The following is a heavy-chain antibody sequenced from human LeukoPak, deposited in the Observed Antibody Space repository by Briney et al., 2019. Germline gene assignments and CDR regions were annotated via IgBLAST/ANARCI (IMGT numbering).Heavy chain of an antibody. Sequence: PSETLSLTCTVSGGFISNYYWSWIRQPAGKGLEYIGRIFTSGSTNYNPSLKSRVTMSVDTSRNQFSLRLSSVTAADTAVYYCVRDAGSGNYYKYYFHYWGQGTLVTVSS. CDR1: GGFISNYY. J-gene: IGHJ4*02. CDR3: VRDAGSGNYYKYYFHY. CDR2: IFTSGST. D-gene: IGHD3-10*01. V-gene: IGHV4-4*07.